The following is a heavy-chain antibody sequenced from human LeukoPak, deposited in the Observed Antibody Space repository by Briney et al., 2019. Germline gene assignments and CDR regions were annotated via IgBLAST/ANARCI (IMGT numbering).Heavy chain of an antibody. Sequence: GGSLRLSCAASGFTYSSLWKTWVRHATGKGPEGVANIKQDGSDQYYVDYVKGRFTISRDNSKNSVSLQMNTLKAEDTSLYYCARGGHTSSRYWEDWGQGTLVTVSS. J-gene: IGHJ4*02. CDR2: IKQDGSDQ. D-gene: IGHD6-13*01. V-gene: IGHV3-7*01. CDR3: ARGGHTSSRYWED. CDR1: GFTYSSLW.